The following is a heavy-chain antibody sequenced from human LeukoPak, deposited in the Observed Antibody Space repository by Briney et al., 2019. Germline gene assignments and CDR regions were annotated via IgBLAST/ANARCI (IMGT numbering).Heavy chain of an antibody. D-gene: IGHD2-8*02. V-gene: IGHV3-30*18. CDR1: GFTFSSYG. Sequence: PGGSLRLSCAASGFTFSSYGMHWVRQAPGKGLEWVAVISYDGSNKYYADSVKGRFTISRDNSKNTLYLQMNSLRAEDTAVYYCAKDGGVALFDYWGQGTLVTVSS. J-gene: IGHJ4*02. CDR2: ISYDGSNK. CDR3: AKDGGVALFDY.